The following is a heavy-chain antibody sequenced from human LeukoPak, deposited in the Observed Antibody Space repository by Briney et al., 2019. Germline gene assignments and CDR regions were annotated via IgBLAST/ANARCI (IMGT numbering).Heavy chain of an antibody. CDR2: INHSGST. D-gene: IGHD6-19*01. CDR3: ARGGQWLAHKWFDP. V-gene: IGHV4-34*01. Sequence: PSETLSLTCAVYGGSFSGYYWSWIRQPPGKGLEWIGEINHSGSTNYNPSLKSRVTISVDTSKNQFSLKLSSVTAADTAVYYCARGGQWLAHKWFDPWGQGTLVTVSS. J-gene: IGHJ5*02. CDR1: GGSFSGYY.